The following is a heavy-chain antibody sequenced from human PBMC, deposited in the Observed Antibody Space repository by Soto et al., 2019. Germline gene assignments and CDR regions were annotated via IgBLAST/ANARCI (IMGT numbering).Heavy chain of an antibody. J-gene: IGHJ6*02. CDR1: GYTFTDFD. D-gene: IGHD3-16*01. Sequence: QAHLEQSGAEVKRPGASVKVSCKASGYTFTDFDINWLRQASGQGHEWMGWVNAKSGDTFFAQRFQGKFNMTWDTSLSTAYMEVGSLTSDDTAIYYCARGNPFNYAGFDVWGQGTTVAVSS. V-gene: IGHV1-8*01. CDR2: VNAKSGDT. CDR3: ARGNPFNYAGFDV.